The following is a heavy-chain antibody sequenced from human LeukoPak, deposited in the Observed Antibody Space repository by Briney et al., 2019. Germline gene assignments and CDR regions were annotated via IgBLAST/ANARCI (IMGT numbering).Heavy chain of an antibody. J-gene: IGHJ4*02. CDR1: GYTFTSYG. Sequence: ASVKVSCKASGYTFTSYGISWVRQAPGQGLEWMGWISAYNGNTNYAQKLQGRVTMTTDTSTSTAYMELRSLRSDDTAVYYCAXXXXXYYYGSGSYYPADYWGQGTLVTVSS. D-gene: IGHD3-10*01. CDR3: AXXXXXYYYGSGSYYPADY. CDR2: ISAYNGNT. V-gene: IGHV1-18*01.